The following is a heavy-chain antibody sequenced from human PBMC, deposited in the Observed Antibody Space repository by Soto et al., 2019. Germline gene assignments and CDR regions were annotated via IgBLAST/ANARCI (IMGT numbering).Heavy chain of an antibody. J-gene: IGHJ4*02. CDR1: GFTFSSYG. CDR2: SSATGAGT. Sequence: EVQLLESGGGLVQPGGSLRLSCAASGFTFSSYGMTWVRQAPGKGLEWVSFSSATGAGTYYADSVKGRFTISRDNSKNTLYLQMTSLRADDKAVYYCAKDRRAGGNYGSYSDFWGQSALVIVYS. V-gene: IGHV3-23*01. D-gene: IGHD3-10*01. CDR3: AKDRRAGGNYGSYSDF.